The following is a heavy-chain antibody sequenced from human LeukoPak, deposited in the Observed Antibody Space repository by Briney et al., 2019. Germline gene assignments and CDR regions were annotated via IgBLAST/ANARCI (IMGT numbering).Heavy chain of an antibody. CDR2: IRSKANSYAT. CDR3: TRQGYYYYYYMDV. J-gene: IGHJ6*03. V-gene: IGHV3-73*01. CDR1: GFTFSGSA. Sequence: GGSLRLSCAASGFTFSGSAMHWVRQASGKGLEWFGRIRSKANSYATTYAASVKGRFTISRDDSKNTAYLQMNSLKTEDTAMYYCTRQGYYYYYYMDVWGKGTTVTISS.